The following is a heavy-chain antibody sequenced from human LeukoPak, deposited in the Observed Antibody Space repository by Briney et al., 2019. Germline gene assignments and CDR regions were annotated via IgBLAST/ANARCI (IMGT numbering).Heavy chain of an antibody. CDR1: GGSFSGYY. CDR3: ARGSPGFYYGMDV. Sequence: PSETLSLTCAVYGGSFSGYYWSWIRQPPGKRLEWIGEINHSGSTNYNPSLKSRVTISVDTSKNQFSLKLSSVTAADTAVYYCARGSPGFYYGMDVWGQGTTVTVSS. CDR2: INHSGST. V-gene: IGHV4-34*01. J-gene: IGHJ6*02.